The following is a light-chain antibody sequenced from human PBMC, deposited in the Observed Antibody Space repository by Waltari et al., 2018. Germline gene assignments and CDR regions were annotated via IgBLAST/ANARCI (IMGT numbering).Light chain of an antibody. J-gene: IGKJ1*01. CDR3: QQYDSFWS. V-gene: IGKV1-5*03. Sequence: DIQMTQSPSTLSASIGDRVTITCRASQKIISWLAWYQQKPGQAPRLLIYRAPALETGVPSRFSGTGSGTEFTLTINGLQPDDSATYFCQQYDSFWSFGQGTKVEVK. CDR1: QKIISW. CDR2: RAP.